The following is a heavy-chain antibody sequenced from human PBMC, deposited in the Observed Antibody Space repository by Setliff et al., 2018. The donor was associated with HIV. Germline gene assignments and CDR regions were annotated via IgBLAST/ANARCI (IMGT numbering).Heavy chain of an antibody. Sequence: PSETLSLTCSVSGVSITNSSYYWGWIRQPPGKGLEWLGNFYYSGSTHYNPSLRSRVTISLDTSKSALDTSKSLFSLKLQSVTAADTAIYYCARHTAVNVSPSGLGYYYIDVWAKGTSVTVSS. D-gene: IGHD3-9*01. CDR1: GVSITNSSYY. CDR3: ARHTAVNVSPSGLGYYYIDV. J-gene: IGHJ6*03. V-gene: IGHV4-39*01. CDR2: FYYSGST.